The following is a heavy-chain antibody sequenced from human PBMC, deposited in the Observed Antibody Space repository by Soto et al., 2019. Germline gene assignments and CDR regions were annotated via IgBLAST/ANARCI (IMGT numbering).Heavy chain of an antibody. Sequence: GGSLRLSCEASGFTFSGLGMHWVRQPPGKGLEWVSSIGTAGDTYSAVSVKGRFTISRDNAKNSLSLQMNSLRAGDMAVYFCAKSQEVGAHFFDSWGQGTQVTVSS. CDR2: IGTAGDT. CDR3: AKSQEVGAHFFDS. CDR1: GFTFSGLG. V-gene: IGHV3-13*01. D-gene: IGHD2-15*01. J-gene: IGHJ4*02.